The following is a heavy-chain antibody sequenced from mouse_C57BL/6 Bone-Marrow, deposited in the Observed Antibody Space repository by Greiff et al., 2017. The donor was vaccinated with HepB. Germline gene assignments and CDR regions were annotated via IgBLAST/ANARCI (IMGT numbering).Heavy chain of an antibody. CDR3: ARQDYYRNLRVWFAY. D-gene: IGHD2-1*01. J-gene: IGHJ3*01. CDR2: INPNYGTT. CDR1: GYSFTDYN. Sequence: EVQLQESGPELVKPGASVKISCKASGYSFTDYNMNWVKQSNGKSLVWIGVINPNYGTTSYNQKFKGKATLTVDHSSSTAYMQLNSLTSEDSAVYYCARQDYYRNLRVWFAYWGQGTLVTVSA. V-gene: IGHV1-39*01.